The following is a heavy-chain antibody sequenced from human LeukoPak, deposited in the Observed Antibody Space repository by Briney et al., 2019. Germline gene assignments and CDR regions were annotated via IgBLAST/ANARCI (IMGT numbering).Heavy chain of an antibody. V-gene: IGHV1-18*01. D-gene: IGHD2-15*01. J-gene: IGHJ3*02. CDR2: TSAYNGNT. Sequence: ASVKVSCTASGYAFTSYGISWVRQAPGQGHEWMGWTSAYNGNTNYAPQLQGRVTMTTDTSTSTAYMELRSLRSDDTGVYYCAREDCRGGSCYSLSLTPVFHVFDIWGQGTMVTVSS. CDR3: AREDCRGGSCYSLSLTPVFHVFDI. CDR1: GYAFTSYG.